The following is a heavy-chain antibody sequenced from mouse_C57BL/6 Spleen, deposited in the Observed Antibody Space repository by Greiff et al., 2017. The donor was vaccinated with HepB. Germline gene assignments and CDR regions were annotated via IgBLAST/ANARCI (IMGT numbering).Heavy chain of an antibody. CDR1: GYTFTSYW. D-gene: IGHD1-1*01. Sequence: QVQLQQPGAELVKPGASVKLSCKASGYTFTSYWMQWVKQRPGQGLEWIGEIDPSDSYTNYNQKFKGKATLTVDTSSSTAYMQLSSLTSEDSAVYYCARKQDYGSSPLFDYWGQGTTLTVSS. J-gene: IGHJ2*01. CDR2: IDPSDSYT. V-gene: IGHV1-50*01. CDR3: ARKQDYGSSPLFDY.